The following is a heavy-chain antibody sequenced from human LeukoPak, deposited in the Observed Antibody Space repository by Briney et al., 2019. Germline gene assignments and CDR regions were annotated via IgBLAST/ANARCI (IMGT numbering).Heavy chain of an antibody. D-gene: IGHD6-13*01. Sequence: PSETLSLTCAVSGGSISSSSSNWWSWVRQPPGKGPEWIGEIYHSGSTNYNPSLKSRVTISVDNSKNQFSLKLSSVTAADTAVYYCARFIAGGGIDYWGQGALVTVSS. CDR1: GGSISSSSSNW. CDR2: IYHSGST. V-gene: IGHV4-4*02. CDR3: ARFIAGGGIDY. J-gene: IGHJ4*02.